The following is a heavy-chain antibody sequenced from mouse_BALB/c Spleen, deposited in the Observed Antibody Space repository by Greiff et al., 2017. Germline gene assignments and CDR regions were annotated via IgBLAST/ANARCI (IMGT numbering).Heavy chain of an antibody. D-gene: IGHD1-1*01. V-gene: IGHV1S127*01. J-gene: IGHJ4*01. Sequence: VQLQQSGPQLVRPGASVKISCKASGYSFTSYWMHWVKQRPGQGLEWIGMIDPSDSETRLNQKFKDKATLTVDKSSSTAYTQLSSPTSEDSAVYYCARGDYGSSSYYAMDYWGQGTSVTVSS. CDR3: ARGDYGSSSYYAMDY. CDR2: IDPSDSET. CDR1: GYSFTSYW.